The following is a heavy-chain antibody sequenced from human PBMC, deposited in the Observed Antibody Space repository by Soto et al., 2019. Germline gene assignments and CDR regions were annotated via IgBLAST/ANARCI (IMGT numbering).Heavy chain of an antibody. CDR1: GGSISSSSYY. J-gene: IGHJ4*02. Sequence: PSETLSLTCTVSGGSISSSSYYWGWIRQPPGKGLEWIGSIYYSGSTYYNPSLKSRVTISVDTSKNQFSLKLSSVTAADTAVYYCARLSGTDVLFDYWGQGTLVTVSS. CDR3: ARLSGTDVLFDY. D-gene: IGHD1-1*01. V-gene: IGHV4-39*01. CDR2: IYYSGST.